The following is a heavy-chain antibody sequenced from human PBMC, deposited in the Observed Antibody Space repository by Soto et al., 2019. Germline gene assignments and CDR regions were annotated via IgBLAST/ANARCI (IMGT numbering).Heavy chain of an antibody. CDR2: TSVTGAM. V-gene: IGHV4-61*01. D-gene: IGHD2-2*01. CDR1: GEAVGSGQSY. Sequence: QVQLQESGPGLVKPSETLSLLCFVSGEAVGSGQSYWNWIRQAPGKGLEWIGQTSVTGAMKYSASLKSRVTMSVDTSKSQISLTLTSVTAADSATYFCARGRAESAESSLGRRMDVWGQGTTVT. J-gene: IGHJ6*02. CDR3: ARGRAESAESSLGRRMDV.